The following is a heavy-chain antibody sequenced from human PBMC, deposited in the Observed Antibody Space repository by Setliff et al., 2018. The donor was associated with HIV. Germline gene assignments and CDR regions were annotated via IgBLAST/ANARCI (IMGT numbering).Heavy chain of an antibody. D-gene: IGHD6-19*01. CDR2: VHHRGGT. J-gene: IGHJ4*02. V-gene: IGHV4-39*01. Sequence: PSETLSLTCSVSGGSISDTSYYWAWIRQPPGRGLEWIGGVHHRGGTYSDPSLESRVTMSVDTSKNQFSLKLSSVTAADTAVYYCARRSGWSLDYWGQGTLVTVSS. CDR1: GGSISDTSYY. CDR3: ARRSGWSLDY.